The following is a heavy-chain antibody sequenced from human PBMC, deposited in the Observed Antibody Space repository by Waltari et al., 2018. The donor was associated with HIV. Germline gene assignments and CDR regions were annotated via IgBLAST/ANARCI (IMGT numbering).Heavy chain of an antibody. CDR1: GGSISSSSYY. Sequence: QLQLQESGPGLVKPSETLSLTCTVSGGSISSSSYYWGWIRQPPGKGLEWIGSIYYSGSTYYNPSLKSRVTISVDTSKNHFSLKLSSVTAADTAVYYCARAVQGYCSGGSCENYFDYWGQGTLVTVSS. CDR2: IYYSGST. D-gene: IGHD2-15*01. V-gene: IGHV4-39*01. CDR3: ARAVQGYCSGGSCENYFDY. J-gene: IGHJ4*02.